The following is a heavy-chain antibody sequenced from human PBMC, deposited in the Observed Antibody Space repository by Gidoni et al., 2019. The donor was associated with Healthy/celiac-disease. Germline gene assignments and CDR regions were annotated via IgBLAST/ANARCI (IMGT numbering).Heavy chain of an antibody. CDR3: AKDLGSSGSHY. V-gene: IGHV3-23*01. D-gene: IGHD6-25*01. Sequence: AASGFTFSSYAMSWVRQAPGKGLEWVSAISGSGGSTYYADSVKGRFTISRDNSKNTLYLQMNSLRAEDTAVYYCAKDLGSSGSHYWGQGTLVTVSS. CDR2: ISGSGGST. CDR1: GFTFSSYA. J-gene: IGHJ4*02.